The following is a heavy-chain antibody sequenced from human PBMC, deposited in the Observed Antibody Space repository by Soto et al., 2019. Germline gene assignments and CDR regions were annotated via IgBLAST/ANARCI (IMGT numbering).Heavy chain of an antibody. J-gene: IGHJ4*02. Sequence: PSETLSLTCTVSGASLNTSYWGWIRQPPGKGPGWVGYVYYAGATNYNPSLESRVTISPDTSRNQFSLNLRSVTAADTALYFCARQRTSVVTQAYFDVWGPGSLVTVS. D-gene: IGHD2-21*02. CDR1: GASLNTSY. CDR2: VYYAGAT. CDR3: ARQRTSVVTQAYFDV. V-gene: IGHV4-59*08.